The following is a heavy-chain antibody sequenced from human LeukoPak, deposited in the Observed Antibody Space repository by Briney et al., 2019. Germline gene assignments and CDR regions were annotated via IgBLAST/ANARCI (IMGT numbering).Heavy chain of an antibody. CDR1: GYSFSSYW. CDR3: ARHDRGCSGGSCYPVPWFDP. Sequence: GESLKISCKGPGYSFSSYWIGWVRQMPGKGLEWMGIIYPGDSDTRYSPSFQGQVTISADKSISTAYLQWSSLRASDTAMYYCARHDRGCSGGSCYPVPWFDPWGQGTLVTVSS. J-gene: IGHJ5*02. D-gene: IGHD2-15*01. V-gene: IGHV5-51*01. CDR2: IYPGDSDT.